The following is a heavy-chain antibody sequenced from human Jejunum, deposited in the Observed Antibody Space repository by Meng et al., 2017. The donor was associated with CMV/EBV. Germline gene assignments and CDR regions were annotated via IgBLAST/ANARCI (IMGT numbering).Heavy chain of an antibody. CDR2: ISGSSTYI. CDR1: GFTFTSYS. Sequence: GFTFTSYSITWGRQAPGKGLEWLSYISGSSTYIYHADPVKGRFTISRDNAKSSVYLQMNRLRAEDTAVYYCARAIDYGDPNWFDPWGQGTLVTVSS. J-gene: IGHJ5*02. V-gene: IGHV3-21*01. D-gene: IGHD4-17*01. CDR3: ARAIDYGDPNWFDP.